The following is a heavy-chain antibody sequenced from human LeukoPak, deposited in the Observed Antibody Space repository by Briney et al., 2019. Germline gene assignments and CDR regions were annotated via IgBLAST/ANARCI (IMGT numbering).Heavy chain of an antibody. J-gene: IGHJ4*02. Sequence: GASVKVSCKAPGYTLTGYYMHWVRQAPGQGLEWMGWINPNSGGTNYAQKFQGRVTMNRDTSISTAYMELSRLRSDDTAVYYCARVMSNPRYYFDYWGQGTLVTVSS. CDR2: INPNSGGT. CDR3: ARVMSNPRYYFDY. CDR1: GYTLTGYY. V-gene: IGHV1-2*02. D-gene: IGHD3-16*01.